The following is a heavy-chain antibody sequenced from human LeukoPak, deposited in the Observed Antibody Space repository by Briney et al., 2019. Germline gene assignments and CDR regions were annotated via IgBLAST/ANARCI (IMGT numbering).Heavy chain of an antibody. Sequence: ASVKVSCKASGYTFTSYGISWVRQAPGQGLEWMGWISAYNGNTNYAQKLQGRVTMITDTSTSTAYMELRSLRSDDTAVYYCARGESLYGDRYYYGMDVWGQGTTVTVSS. CDR2: ISAYNGNT. CDR1: GYTFTSYG. CDR3: ARGESLYGDRYYYGMDV. D-gene: IGHD4-17*01. V-gene: IGHV1-18*01. J-gene: IGHJ6*02.